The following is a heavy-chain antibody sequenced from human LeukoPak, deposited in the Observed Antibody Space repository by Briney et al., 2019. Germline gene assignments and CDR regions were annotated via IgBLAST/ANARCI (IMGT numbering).Heavy chain of an antibody. CDR3: ARIGQWLVLGY. V-gene: IGHV4-34*01. D-gene: IGHD6-19*01. CDR1: GGSFSGYY. Sequence: PSETLSLTCAVYGGSFSGYYWSWIRQPPGKGLEWIGEINHSGSTNYNPSLKSRVTISVDTSKNQFSLKLSSVTAADTAVCYCARIGQWLVLGYWGQGTLVTVSS. J-gene: IGHJ4*02. CDR2: INHSGST.